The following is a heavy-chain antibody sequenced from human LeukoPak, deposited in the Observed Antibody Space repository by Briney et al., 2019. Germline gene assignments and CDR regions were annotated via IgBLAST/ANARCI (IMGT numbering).Heavy chain of an antibody. J-gene: IGHJ4*02. CDR1: GGSISIYY. V-gene: IGHV4-59*01. Sequence: SETLSLTCTVSGGSISIYYWSWIRLPPGKGLEWIGYIYYSGSTNYSPSLKSRVTISVDTSKNQFSLKLSSVTAADTAVYYCAKYNPGSYWGQGTLVTVSS. D-gene: IGHD1-14*01. CDR3: AKYNPGSY. CDR2: IYYSGST.